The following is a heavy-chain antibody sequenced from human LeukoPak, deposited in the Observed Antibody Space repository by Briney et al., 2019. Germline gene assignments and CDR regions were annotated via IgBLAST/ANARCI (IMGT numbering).Heavy chain of an antibody. CDR1: GFTFSSYS. J-gene: IGHJ6*02. V-gene: IGHV3-21*01. CDR3: ARDAKWFGPPLDV. Sequence: PGGSLRLSCAASGFTFSSYSMNWVRQAPGKGLEWVSSISSSSSYIYYADSVKGRFTISRDNAKNSLYLQMNSLRAEDTAVYYCARDAKWFGPPLDVWGQGTTVTVSS. D-gene: IGHD3-10*01. CDR2: ISSSSSYI.